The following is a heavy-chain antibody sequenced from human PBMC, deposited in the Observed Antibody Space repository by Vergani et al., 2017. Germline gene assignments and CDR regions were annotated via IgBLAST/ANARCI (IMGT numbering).Heavy chain of an antibody. Sequence: QVQLVESGGGLVKPGGSLRLSCAASGFTFSDYYMSWIRQAPGKGLEWVSYISSSSSYTHYADSVKGRFTISRDNAKNSLYLQMNSLRAEDTAVYYCARQIVVAKEKYYFDYWGQGTLVTVSS. J-gene: IGHJ4*02. CDR2: ISSSSSYT. V-gene: IGHV3-11*06. D-gene: IGHD2-15*01. CDR1: GFTFSDYY. CDR3: ARQIVVAKEKYYFDY.